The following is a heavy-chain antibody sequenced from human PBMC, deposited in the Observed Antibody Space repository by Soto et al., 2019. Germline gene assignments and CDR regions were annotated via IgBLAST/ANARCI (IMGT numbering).Heavy chain of an antibody. CDR1: GFTFSSYW. V-gene: IGHV3-7*01. CDR3: TRNQVKADY. Sequence: EVQLVESGGGLVQPGWSLRLSCAASGFTFSSYWMTWVRQAPGKGLEWGAKIKEDGSEQNYMDSVKGRFTISRDNAKSSLYLKMNSLGVDDSAMYYCTRNQVKADYWGQGTLVTVSS. D-gene: IGHD3-10*01. J-gene: IGHJ4*02. CDR2: IKEDGSEQ.